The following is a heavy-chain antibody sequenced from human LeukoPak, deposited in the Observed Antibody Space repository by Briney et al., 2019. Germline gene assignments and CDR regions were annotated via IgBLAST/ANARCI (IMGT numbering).Heavy chain of an antibody. CDR3: ARDPGYCSSTSCYTRLGY. D-gene: IGHD2-2*02. V-gene: IGHV1-69*04. CDR2: IIPILDIA. J-gene: IGHJ4*02. CDR1: GVTFSSYT. Sequence: SVKVSCKAPGVTFSSYTLSWVRQAPGQGLEWMGRIIPILDIANYAQKFQGRVTITADKSTSTAYMELSSLRSEDTAVYYCARDPGYCSSTSCYTRLGYWGQGTLVTVSS.